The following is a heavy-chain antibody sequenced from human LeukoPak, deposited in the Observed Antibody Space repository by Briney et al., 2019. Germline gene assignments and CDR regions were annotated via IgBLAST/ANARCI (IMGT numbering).Heavy chain of an antibody. Sequence: GGSLRLSCAASGFTFSGSAMRWVRQAAGRGLEWVGLIRSKANSYATAYAASVKGRFTISRDDSKNTAYLQKNSLKTEDTAVYYCTTGYVVTSDAFDIWGQGTMVTVSS. V-gene: IGHV3-73*01. CDR3: TTGYVVTSDAFDI. CDR2: IRSKANSYAT. CDR1: GFTFSGSA. D-gene: IGHD5-12*01. J-gene: IGHJ3*02.